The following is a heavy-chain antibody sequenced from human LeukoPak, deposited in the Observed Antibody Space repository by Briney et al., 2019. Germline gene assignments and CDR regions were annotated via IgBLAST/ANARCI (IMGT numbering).Heavy chain of an antibody. V-gene: IGHV1-18*01. D-gene: IGHD1-1*01. Sequence: ASVKVSCKASGYTFTNYGVSWVRQAPGQGLEWMGWIHTYNGHTNYAQKLQGRVTMTTGTSTSTAYMELSSLRSDDTAVYYCARDPGGTGPYYFDCWGQGTLVTVSS. CDR1: GYTFTNYG. CDR3: ARDPGGTGPYYFDC. J-gene: IGHJ4*02. CDR2: IHTYNGHT.